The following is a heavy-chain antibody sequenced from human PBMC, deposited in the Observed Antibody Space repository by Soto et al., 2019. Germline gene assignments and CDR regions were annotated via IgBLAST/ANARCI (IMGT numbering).Heavy chain of an antibody. D-gene: IGHD6-13*01. J-gene: IGHJ4*02. V-gene: IGHV1-69*02. CDR3: ARGGGSWYVY. Sequence: QVQLVQSGAEVKKPGSSVKVSCKASGGTFSSYTISWVRQAPGQGLEWMGRIIPILGIANYAQKCQGSVTITADKSASTADRELSSLRSEDTAVYSCARGGGSWYVYWGQGTLVTVSS. CDR1: GGTFSSYT. CDR2: IIPILGIA.